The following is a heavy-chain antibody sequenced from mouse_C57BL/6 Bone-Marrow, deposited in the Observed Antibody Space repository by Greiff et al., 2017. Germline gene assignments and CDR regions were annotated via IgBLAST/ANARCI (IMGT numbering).Heavy chain of an antibody. CDR2: IYPGSGNT. V-gene: IGHV1-66*01. CDR1: GYSFTSYY. J-gene: IGHJ2*01. CDR3: ARDTGYYGNY. D-gene: IGHD1-1*01. Sequence: QVQLQQSGPELVKPGASVKISCKASGYSFTSYYIHWVKQRPGQGLEWIGWIYPGSGNTKYNEKFKGKATLTADTSSSTAYMQLSSLTSEDSAVYYCARDTGYYGNYWGQGTTLTVSS.